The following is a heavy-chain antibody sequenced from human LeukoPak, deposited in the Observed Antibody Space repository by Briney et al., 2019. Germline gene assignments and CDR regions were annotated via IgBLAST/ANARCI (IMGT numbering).Heavy chain of an antibody. J-gene: IGHJ4*02. CDR2: IWCSGSTI. CDR1: GFHFRSFS. D-gene: IGHD2-15*01. V-gene: IGHV3-48*04. Sequence: GFLRLSCATSGFHFRSFSMDWVRQAPGEGLGWGSNIWCSGSTIYCADSVKGRFTISRDNAKNSLYLQMNSLRAEDTAVYYCARDLSLYCSGGSCYSLNYWGQGTLVTASS. CDR3: ARDLSLYCSGGSCYSLNY.